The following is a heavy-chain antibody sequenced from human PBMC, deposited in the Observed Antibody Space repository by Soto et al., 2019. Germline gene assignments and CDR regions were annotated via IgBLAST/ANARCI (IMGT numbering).Heavy chain of an antibody. CDR2: ISAYNGNT. CDR1: GYTFTSYG. CDR3: ATDVGSSGYYVRPFDY. V-gene: IGHV1-18*01. Sequence: GASVKVSCKASGYTFTSYGISWVRQAPGQGLEWMGWISAYNGNTNYAQKLQGRVTMTKDTSTNTAYMELSSLRSDDTAVYYCATDVGSSGYYVRPFDYWGQGTLVTVSS. J-gene: IGHJ4*02. D-gene: IGHD3-22*01.